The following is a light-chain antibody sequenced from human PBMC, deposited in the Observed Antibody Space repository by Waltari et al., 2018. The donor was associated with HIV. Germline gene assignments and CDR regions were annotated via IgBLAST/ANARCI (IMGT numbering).Light chain of an antibody. V-gene: IGLV3-21*02. J-gene: IGLJ2*01. CDR2: GDQ. CDR1: DIGNKR. CDR3: QVRDSTVV. Sequence: SSVVAQAPSVTVAPGQTAYIPCDGDDIGNKRVKWYQQKAGQAPVLVVFGDQDRASGSPDRFSGSNSPYTPTLTIASVEAGDEDDYYCQVRDSTVVFGGGTRLNV.